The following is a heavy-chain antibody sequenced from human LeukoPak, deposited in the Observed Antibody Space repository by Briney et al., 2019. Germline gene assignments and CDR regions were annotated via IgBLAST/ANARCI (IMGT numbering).Heavy chain of an antibody. V-gene: IGHV1-2*02. Sequence: ASVKVSCKASGYTFTGYYMHWVRQAPGQGLEXMGWINPNSGGTNYAQKFQGRVTMTRDTSISTAYMELSRLRSDDTAVYYCARNYDSSGYHHPWGQGTLVTVSS. CDR3: ARNYDSSGYHHP. D-gene: IGHD3-22*01. J-gene: IGHJ5*02. CDR2: INPNSGGT. CDR1: GYTFTGYY.